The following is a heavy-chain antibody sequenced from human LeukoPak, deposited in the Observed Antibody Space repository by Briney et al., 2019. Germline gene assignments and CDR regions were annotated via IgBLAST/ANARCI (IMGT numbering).Heavy chain of an antibody. J-gene: IGHJ4*02. CDR1: GFTFSSYA. CDR2: ISGSGGST. V-gene: IGHV3-23*01. D-gene: IGHD2-15*01. CDR3: AKEKNRYCSGGSCYSFDY. Sequence: GGSLRLSCVASGFTFSSYAMSWVRQAPGKGLEWVSAISGSGGSTYYADSVKGRFTISRDNSKNTLYLQMNSLRAEDTAVYYCAKEKNRYCSGGSCYSFDYWGQGTLVTVSS.